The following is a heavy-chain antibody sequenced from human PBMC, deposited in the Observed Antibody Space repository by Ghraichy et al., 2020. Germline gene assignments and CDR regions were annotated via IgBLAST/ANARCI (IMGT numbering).Heavy chain of an antibody. J-gene: IGHJ3*02. CDR1: GGSISSSSYY. V-gene: IGHV4-39*01. Sequence: SETLSLTCTVSGGSISSSSYYWGWIRQPPGKGLEWIGSIYYSGSTYYNPSLKSRVTISVDTSKNQFSLKLSSVTAADTAVYYCARLFIGGNDAFDIWGQGTRVTVSS. D-gene: IGHD1-26*01. CDR2: IYYSGST. CDR3: ARLFIGGNDAFDI.